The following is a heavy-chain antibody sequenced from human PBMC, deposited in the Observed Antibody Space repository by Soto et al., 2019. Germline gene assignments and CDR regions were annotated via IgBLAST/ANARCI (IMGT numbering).Heavy chain of an antibody. D-gene: IGHD2-2*01. V-gene: IGHV4-31*03. CDR3: ARTIVVVPAHPFYGMDV. CDR2: IYYSGST. J-gene: IGHJ6*02. Sequence: SETLSLTCTVSGGSISSGGYYWSWIRQHPGKGLEWIGYIYYSGSTYYNPSLKSRVTISVDTSKNQFSLKLSSVTAADTAVYYCARTIVVVPAHPFYGMDVWGQGTTVTVSS. CDR1: GGSISSGGYY.